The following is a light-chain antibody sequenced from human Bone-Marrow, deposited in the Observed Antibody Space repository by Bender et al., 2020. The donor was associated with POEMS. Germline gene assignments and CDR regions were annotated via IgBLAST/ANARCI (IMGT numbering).Light chain of an antibody. V-gene: IGLV2-14*03. CDR2: AVS. Sequence: QSALTQPASVSGSPGQSITISCTGTSRDIGGYNYVSWYQHHPGKAPKLLIYAVSNRPSGVSNRFSGSKSGNTASLTISGLQAEDEADYYCSSYTSIGTPVIFGGGTKLTVL. CDR3: SSYTSIGTPVI. CDR1: SRDIGGYNY. J-gene: IGLJ2*01.